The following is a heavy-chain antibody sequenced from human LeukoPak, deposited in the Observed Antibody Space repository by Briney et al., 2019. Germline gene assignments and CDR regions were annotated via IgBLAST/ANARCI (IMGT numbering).Heavy chain of an antibody. CDR2: IISSSSYI. V-gene: IGHV3-21*01. D-gene: IGHD3-3*01. CDR1: GFTFSSYS. J-gene: IGHJ5*02. CDR3: ARVYYASWSGQPLSQHWLDP. Sequence: AGGSLRLSCAASGFTFSSYSMNWVRKAPGKGLEWVSSIISSSSYIYYADSAKGRFTISRDNAKNSLYLQMNGLRVEDTAVYYCARVYYASWSGQPLSQHWLDPWGQGTLVTVSS.